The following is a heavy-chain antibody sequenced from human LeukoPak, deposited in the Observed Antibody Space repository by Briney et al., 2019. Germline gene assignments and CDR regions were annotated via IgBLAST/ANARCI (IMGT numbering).Heavy chain of an antibody. CDR2: IYYSGST. J-gene: IGHJ4*02. D-gene: IGHD4-23*01. Sequence: SETLSLTCTVSGGSISSYYWSWIRQPPGKGLDWIGYIYYSGSTHYNPSLKSRVTISVDTSKNQFSLKLSSVTAADTAVYYCAGDGGNFDYWGQGTLVTVSS. V-gene: IGHV4-59*01. CDR1: GGSISSYY. CDR3: AGDGGNFDY.